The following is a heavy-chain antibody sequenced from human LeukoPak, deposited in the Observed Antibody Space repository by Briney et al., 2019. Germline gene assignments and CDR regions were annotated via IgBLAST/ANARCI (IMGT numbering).Heavy chain of an antibody. CDR2: IKSNTDGGTT. CDR1: GFTFGKAW. J-gene: IGHJ1*01. Sequence: PGESLTLTYAAPGFTFGKAWMSWVRQAPGKEVEWVGRIKSNTDGGTTDYAATVKGRFTISRDDSKNTLFLQMNSLKIEDTGVYYCTASLQYWGQGTLVTVAS. V-gene: IGHV3-15*01. CDR3: TASLQY.